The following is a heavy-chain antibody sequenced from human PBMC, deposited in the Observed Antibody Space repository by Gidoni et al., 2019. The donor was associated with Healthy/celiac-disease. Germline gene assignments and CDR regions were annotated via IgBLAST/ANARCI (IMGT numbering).Heavy chain of an antibody. V-gene: IGHV4-34*01. CDR2: INHSGST. CDR3: ARASTYYYDSSGYYSYDAFDI. D-gene: IGHD3-22*01. CDR1: GGSFSGYY. J-gene: IGHJ3*02. Sequence: QVQLQQWGAGLLKPSETLSLTCAVYGGSFSGYYWSWIRQPPGKGLEWSGEINHSGSTNYNPSLKSRVTISVDTSKNQFSLKLSSVTAADTAVYYCARASTYYYDSSGYYSYDAFDIWGQGTMVTVSS.